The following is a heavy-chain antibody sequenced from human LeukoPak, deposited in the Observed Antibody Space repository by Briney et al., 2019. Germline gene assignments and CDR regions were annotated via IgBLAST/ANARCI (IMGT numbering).Heavy chain of an antibody. D-gene: IGHD3-10*01. CDR2: IYYSGST. J-gene: IGHJ6*03. Sequence: PSETLSLTCAVSGGSISSGGYSWSWIRQPPGKGLEWIGYIYYSGSTYYNPSLKSRVTISVDTSKNQFSLKLSSVTAADTAVYYCARGHGSGLKPRYYYYYMDVWGKGTTVTVSS. CDR3: ARGHGSGLKPRYYYYYMDV. V-gene: IGHV4-30-4*07. CDR1: GGSISSGGYS.